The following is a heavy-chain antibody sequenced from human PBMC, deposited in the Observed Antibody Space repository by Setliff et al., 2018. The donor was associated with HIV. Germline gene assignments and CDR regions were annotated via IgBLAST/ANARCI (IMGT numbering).Heavy chain of an antibody. J-gene: IGHJ5*02. Sequence: SETLSLTCAVYGGSLSGFYWTFIRQSPGKGLEWIGEINHSGSTNYNPSLKRRVTISVDTSKNQFSLKLNSVTAADTAVYYCASRIYYYDSSRVLREEGFDPWGQGTLVTVSS. CDR1: GGSLSGFY. D-gene: IGHD3-22*01. V-gene: IGHV4-34*01. CDR2: INHSGST. CDR3: ASRIYYYDSSRVLREEGFDP.